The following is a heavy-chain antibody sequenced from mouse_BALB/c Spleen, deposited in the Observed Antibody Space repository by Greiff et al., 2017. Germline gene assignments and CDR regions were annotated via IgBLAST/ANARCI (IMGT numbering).Heavy chain of an antibody. D-gene: IGHD4-1*01. CDR1: GYTFTSYN. V-gene: IGHV1-12*01. Sequence: QVQLQQSGAELVKPGASVKMSCKASGYTFTSYNMHWVKQTPGQGLEWIGAIYPGNGDTSYNQKFKGKATLTADKSSSTAYMQLSSLTSEDSAVYYCARRRTGNYFDYWGQGTTLTVSS. J-gene: IGHJ2*01. CDR3: ARRRTGNYFDY. CDR2: IYPGNGDT.